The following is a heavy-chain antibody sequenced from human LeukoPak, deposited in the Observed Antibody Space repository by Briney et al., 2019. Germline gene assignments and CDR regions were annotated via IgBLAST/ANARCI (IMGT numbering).Heavy chain of an antibody. CDR1: GGSISSYY. Sequence: SETLSLTCTVSGGSISSYYWSWIRQPPGKGLEWIGYIYTSGSTNYNPSLKNRVTISVDTSKNQFSLKLSSVTAADTAVYYCARHISLYYYCYMDVWGKGTTVTVSS. J-gene: IGHJ6*03. CDR3: ARHISLYYYCYMDV. V-gene: IGHV4-4*09. CDR2: IYTSGST. D-gene: IGHD2-21*01.